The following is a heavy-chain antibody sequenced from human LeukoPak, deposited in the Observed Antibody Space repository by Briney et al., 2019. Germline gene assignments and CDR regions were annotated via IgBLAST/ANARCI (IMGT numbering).Heavy chain of an antibody. CDR3: ASDGGPFDH. J-gene: IGHJ4*02. D-gene: IGHD3-3*01. CDR1: GFTFSSYG. V-gene: IGHV3-7*01. CDR2: INQDGSEK. Sequence: GGSLRLSCAASGFTFSSYGMHWVRQAPGKGLEWVANINQDGSEKYYLDSVRGRFTISRDNAKKSLNLQMNSLRVDDTAVYYCASDGGPFDHWGQGTLVTVSS.